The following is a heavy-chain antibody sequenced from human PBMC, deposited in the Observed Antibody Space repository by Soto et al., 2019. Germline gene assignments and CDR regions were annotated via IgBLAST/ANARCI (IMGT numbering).Heavy chain of an antibody. D-gene: IGHD2-8*02. Sequence: QVQLQQWGAGLLKPSETLSLTCAVYGGSFSGYYWTWIRQPPGTGLEWIGEINHSGSTNYNPSLKSRVTIPVDTSKNQFSLKLTSVTAADTAVYDCARDKITGLFDYWGQGTLVTVSS. J-gene: IGHJ4*02. CDR2: INHSGST. V-gene: IGHV4-34*01. CDR1: GGSFSGYY. CDR3: ARDKITGLFDY.